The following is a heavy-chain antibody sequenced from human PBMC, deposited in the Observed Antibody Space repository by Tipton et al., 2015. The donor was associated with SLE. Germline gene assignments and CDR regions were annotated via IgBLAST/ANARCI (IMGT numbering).Heavy chain of an antibody. J-gene: IGHJ4*02. CDR2: NKSKSDGGTT. V-gene: IGHV3-15*01. Sequence: QLVQSGGGLVEPGGSLRLSCAASGFTFSNAWMSWVRQAPGKGLAWVGRNKSKSDGGTTDYAAPVRGRFTISRDDSKNTLYLQMNSLKTEDTAVYYCTTEGYDILTGSGYFDYWGQGTLVTVSS. D-gene: IGHD3-9*01. CDR1: GFTFSNAW. CDR3: TTEGYDILTGSGYFDY.